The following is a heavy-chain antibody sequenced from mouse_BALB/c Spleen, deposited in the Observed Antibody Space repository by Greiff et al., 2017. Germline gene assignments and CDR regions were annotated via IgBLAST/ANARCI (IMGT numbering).Heavy chain of an antibody. V-gene: IGHV2-9*02. J-gene: IGHJ3*01. CDR1: GFSLTSYG. Sequence: VQRVESGPGLVAPSQSLSITCTVSGFSLTSYGVHWVRQPPGKGLEWLGVIWAGGSTNYNSALMSRLSISKDNSKSQVFLKMNSLQTDDTAMYYCARPYDYDVGFAYWGQGTLVTVSA. CDR2: IWAGGST. CDR3: ARPYDYDVGFAY. D-gene: IGHD2-4*01.